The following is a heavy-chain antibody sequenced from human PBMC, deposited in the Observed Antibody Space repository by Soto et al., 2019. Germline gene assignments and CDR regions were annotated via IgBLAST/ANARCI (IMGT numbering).Heavy chain of an antibody. CDR3: ARDPRVATSYYYYYYMDV. Sequence: EVQLVESGGGLVQPGGSLRLSCAASGFTVSSNYMSWVRQAPGKGLEWVSVIYSGGSTYYADSVKGRFTISRHNSKNTLYLQMNSLRAEDTAVYYCARDPRVATSYYYYYYMDVWGKGTTVTVSS. CDR1: GFTVSSNY. J-gene: IGHJ6*03. V-gene: IGHV3-53*04. D-gene: IGHD5-12*01. CDR2: IYSGGST.